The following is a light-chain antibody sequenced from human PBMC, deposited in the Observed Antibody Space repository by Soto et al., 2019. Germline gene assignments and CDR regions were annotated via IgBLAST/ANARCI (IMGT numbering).Light chain of an antibody. CDR2: KAS. Sequence: DIQMTQSPSTLSASVGDRVTITCRASQSISSWLAWYQQKPGKAPKLLIYKASSLESGVPSRFSGSGSGTEFTITISSLQPDDFETYYCQQYKPLTFGGGTKVEIK. J-gene: IGKJ4*01. CDR1: QSISSW. V-gene: IGKV1-5*03. CDR3: QQYKPLT.